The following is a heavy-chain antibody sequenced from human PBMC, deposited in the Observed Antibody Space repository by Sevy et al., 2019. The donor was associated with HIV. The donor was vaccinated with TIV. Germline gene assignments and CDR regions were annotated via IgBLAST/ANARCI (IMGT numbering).Heavy chain of an antibody. D-gene: IGHD6-13*01. J-gene: IGHJ6*02. CDR3: ARDRAAAGKKYYYYGMDV. CDR2: INPSGVSA. V-gene: IGHV1-46*01. Sequence: ASVKVSCKASGYTFTSNYMLWVRQAPGQGLEWMGIINPSGVSASYAQKFQGRVTVTRDTSTSTVYMELSSLRSEDTAVYYCARDRAAAGKKYYYYGMDVWGQGTTVTVSS. CDR1: GYTFTSNY.